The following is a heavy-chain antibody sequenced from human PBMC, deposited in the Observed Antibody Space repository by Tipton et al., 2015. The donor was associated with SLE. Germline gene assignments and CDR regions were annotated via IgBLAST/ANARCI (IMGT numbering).Heavy chain of an antibody. Sequence: SLRLSCAASGFTFDDYAMHWVRQAPGKGLGRVSGISWNSGSIGYADSVKGRFTISRDNAMNTLYLQMNSLRAEDSALHFCARAIAPGSSRISDYWGQGTLVPVSP. D-gene: IGHD6-13*01. V-gene: IGHV3-9*01. CDR3: ARAIAPGSSRISDY. CDR2: ISWNSGSI. J-gene: IGHJ4*02. CDR1: GFTFDDYA.